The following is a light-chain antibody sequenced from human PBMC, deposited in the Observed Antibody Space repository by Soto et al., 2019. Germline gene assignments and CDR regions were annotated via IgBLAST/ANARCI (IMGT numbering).Light chain of an antibody. J-gene: IGKJ1*01. CDR2: KAS. CDR3: QQSYSTPWT. V-gene: IGKV1-5*03. CDR1: QSINTW. Sequence: EIQMTPFTSTLSASVGVRVTITCLACQSINTWLGWFQQIPGQAPKLLIYKASSLQSGVPSRFSGSGSGTEFTLTISSLQPDDFATYYCQQSYSTPWTFGQGTKVDIK.